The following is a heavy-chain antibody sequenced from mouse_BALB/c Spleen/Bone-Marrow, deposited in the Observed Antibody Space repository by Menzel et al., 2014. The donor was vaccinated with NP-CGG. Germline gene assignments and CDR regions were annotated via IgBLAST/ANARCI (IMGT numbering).Heavy chain of an antibody. CDR1: GFDFRRYW. CDR2: INPESSTI. V-gene: IGHV4-1*02. Sequence: EVKLQESGGGLVQPGGSLKLSCAASGFDFRRYWMSWVRQAPGKGLEWIGEINPESSTINYTPPLKDKFIISRDNAKNTLYLQMSKVRSEDTALYYCARLGYYGFFVDWGQGTTLTVSS. CDR3: ARLGYYGFFVD. D-gene: IGHD2-3*01. J-gene: IGHJ2*01.